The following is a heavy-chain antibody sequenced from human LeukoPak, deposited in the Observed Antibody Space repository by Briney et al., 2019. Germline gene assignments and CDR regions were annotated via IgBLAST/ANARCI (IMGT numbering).Heavy chain of an antibody. J-gene: IGHJ4*02. D-gene: IGHD3-22*01. CDR3: ARAPDSSGYYFDY. V-gene: IGHV3-23*01. CDR1: GFTFINYA. Sequence: GGSLRLSCAASGFTFINYAMGWVRQAPGKGLEWVSTITGSGRLTYYADSVKGRFTISRENSKNTLYLQMKRLRAEDTAVYYCARAPDSSGYYFDYWGQGTLVTVSS. CDR2: ITGSGRLT.